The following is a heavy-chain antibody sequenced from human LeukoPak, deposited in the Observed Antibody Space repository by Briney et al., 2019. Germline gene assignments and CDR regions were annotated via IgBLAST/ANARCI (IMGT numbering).Heavy chain of an antibody. CDR1: GYSFTGYY. V-gene: IGHV1-2*02. J-gene: IGHJ4*02. D-gene: IGHD3-22*01. CDR3: ARIGSSGYHHFDY. CDR2: ISPNSGGT. Sequence: ASVKVSCKASGYSFTGYYLHWVRQAPGQGLEWMGWISPNSGGTNYAQKFQGRVTMTRDTSISTAYMELSRLRSDDTAVYYCARIGSSGYHHFDYWGQGTLVTVSS.